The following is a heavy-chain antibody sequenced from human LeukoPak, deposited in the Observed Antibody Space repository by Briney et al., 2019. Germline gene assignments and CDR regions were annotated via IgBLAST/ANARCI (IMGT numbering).Heavy chain of an antibody. CDR2: MNPNGGNA. CDR1: GYTFTSYD. J-gene: IGHJ4*02. V-gene: IGHV1-8*01. D-gene: IGHD3-3*01. Sequence: ASVKVSCKASGYTFTSYDINWVRQATGQGLEWMGWMNPNGGNAGYAQKFQGRVTMTRNTSISTAYMELSSLGPEDTAVYYCARVLNYDFWSGLSYWGQGTLVTVSS. CDR3: ARVLNYDFWSGLSY.